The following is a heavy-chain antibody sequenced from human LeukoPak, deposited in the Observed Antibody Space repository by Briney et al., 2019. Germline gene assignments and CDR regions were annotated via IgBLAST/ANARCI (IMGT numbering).Heavy chain of an antibody. CDR2: INHSGST. V-gene: IGHV4-34*01. J-gene: IGHJ3*02. D-gene: IGHD6-13*01. Sequence: SETLSLTCAVYGGSFSGYYWSWIRQPPGKGLEWIGEINHSGSTNYNPSLKSRVTISVDTSKNQFSLKLSSVTAADTAVYHCARDRGQQQNSDDAFDIWGQGTMVTVSS. CDR1: GGSFSGYY. CDR3: ARDRGQQQNSDDAFDI.